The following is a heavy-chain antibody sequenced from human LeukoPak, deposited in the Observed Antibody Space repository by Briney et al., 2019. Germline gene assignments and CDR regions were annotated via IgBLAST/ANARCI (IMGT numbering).Heavy chain of an antibody. Sequence: SQTLSLTCTVSGGSISSGSYYWSWIRQPAGKGPEWIGRIYTSGSTNYNPSLKSRVTMSVDTSKNQFSLKLSSVTAADTAVYYCARDRRTTVTSYYFDYWGQGTLVTVSS. J-gene: IGHJ4*02. D-gene: IGHD4-17*01. CDR3: ARDRRTTVTSYYFDY. CDR1: GGSISSGSYY. CDR2: IYTSGST. V-gene: IGHV4-61*02.